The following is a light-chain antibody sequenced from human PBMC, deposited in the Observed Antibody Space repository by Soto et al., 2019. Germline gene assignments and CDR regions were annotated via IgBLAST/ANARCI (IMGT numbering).Light chain of an antibody. CDR2: GAS. CDR3: QQYNNWPPWT. V-gene: IGKV3D-15*01. J-gene: IGKJ1*01. Sequence: EIVMMQSPVTLSVSPGERATLACRASQSVSSNLAWYQQKPGQAPRLLIYGASTSATGIPARFSGSGSGTEFTLTISSLQSEDFAVYYCQQYNNWPPWTFGQGTKVDIK. CDR1: QSVSSN.